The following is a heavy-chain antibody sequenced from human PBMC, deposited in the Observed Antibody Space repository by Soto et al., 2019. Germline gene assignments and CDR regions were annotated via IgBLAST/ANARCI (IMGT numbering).Heavy chain of an antibody. D-gene: IGHD1-1*01. CDR3: TRGPRVSSTGTGAH. CDR1: GFTFSAYW. CDR2: ISDDGSTT. V-gene: IGHV3-74*01. J-gene: IGHJ4*02. Sequence: PVGSLRLSCEVSGFTFSAYWMHWVRKVPGKGLIWVSRISDDGSTTTYADSVKGRFTISRDNAKNTLYLQMNSLRADDTGLYYCTRGPRVSSTGTGAHWGQGTLVTVSS.